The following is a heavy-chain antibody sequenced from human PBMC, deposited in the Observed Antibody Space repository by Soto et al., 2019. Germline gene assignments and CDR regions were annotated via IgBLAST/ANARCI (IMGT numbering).Heavy chain of an antibody. Sequence: SETLSLTCTVSGGSISSYYWSWIRQPPGKGLEWIGYIYYSGSTNYNPSLKSRVTISVDTSKNQFSLKLSSVTAADTAVYYCARRAGPRYCSGGSCSRGYYHHYYLDVWGQGTTVTVSS. CDR2: IYYSGST. J-gene: IGHJ6*03. CDR1: GGSISSYY. CDR3: ARRAGPRYCSGGSCSRGYYHHYYLDV. D-gene: IGHD2-15*01. V-gene: IGHV4-59*08.